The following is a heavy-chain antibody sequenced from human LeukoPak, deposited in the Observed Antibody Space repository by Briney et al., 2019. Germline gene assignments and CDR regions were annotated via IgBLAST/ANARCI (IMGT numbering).Heavy chain of an antibody. CDR3: ARDTSAEGYLDY. J-gene: IGHJ4*02. CDR1: GGSISINGYY. V-gene: IGHV4-31*03. Sequence: PSQTLSLTCTVSGGSISINGYYWTWIRQHPGKGLEWIGYIHYSGNTYYNPSLKSRVTIAVDTSKNQFSLKMNSVTAADTALYYCARDTSAEGYLDYWGQGTLVTVSS. CDR2: IHYSGNT.